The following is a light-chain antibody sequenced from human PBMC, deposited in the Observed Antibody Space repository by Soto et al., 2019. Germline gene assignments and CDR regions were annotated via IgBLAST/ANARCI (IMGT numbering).Light chain of an antibody. CDR1: SSDVGSYNY. J-gene: IGLJ1*01. CDR3: SSYTTRTTLYV. Sequence: QSVLTQPASVSGSPGQSITISCTGTSSDVGSYNYVSWYQLHPGKAPKLMIYEVSNRPSGVSNRFSGSKSGDTASLTISGLQAEDEADYYCSSYTTRTTLYVFGPGTKATVL. V-gene: IGLV2-14*01. CDR2: EVS.